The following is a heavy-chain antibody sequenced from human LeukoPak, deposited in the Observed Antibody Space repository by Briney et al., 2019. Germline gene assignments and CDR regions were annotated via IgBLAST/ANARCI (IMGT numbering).Heavy chain of an antibody. CDR1: GFTFSSYE. CDR2: ISSSGSLI. J-gene: IGHJ3*02. Sequence: GGSLRLSCAASGFTFSSYEMNCVRQAPGKGLEWVSYISSSGSLIFYADSVRGRFTISRDNARNSLYLQMNSLRAEDTAVYYCAREEEDAFDIWGQGTMVTVSS. V-gene: IGHV3-48*03. CDR3: AREEEDAFDI.